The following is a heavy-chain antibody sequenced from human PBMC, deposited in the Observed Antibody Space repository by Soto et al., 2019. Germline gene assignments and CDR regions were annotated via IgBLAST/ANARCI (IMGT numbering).Heavy chain of an antibody. CDR1: GGSISSYY. J-gene: IGHJ6*03. CDR2: IYYSGST. V-gene: IGHV4-59*01. Sequence: PSETLSLTCTVSGGSISSYYWSWIRQPPGKGLEWIGYIYYSGSTNYNPSLKSRVTISVDTSKNQFSLKLSSVTAADTAVYYCAKGERGYDRIYYYYYMDVWGKGTTVTVSS. D-gene: IGHD5-12*01. CDR3: AKGERGYDRIYYYYYMDV.